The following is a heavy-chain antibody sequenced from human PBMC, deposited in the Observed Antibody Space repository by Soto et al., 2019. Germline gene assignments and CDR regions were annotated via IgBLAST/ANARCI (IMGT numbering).Heavy chain of an antibody. J-gene: IGHJ4*02. Sequence: QVKLVQSGAEVKKPGASVKVSCKTYGYTFINYDINWVRQAPGQGLEWRGWMNPNSGNTGHAQQFQGRVTMTRNTATSTAYMELSGLRSEDSAVYFCAKLGQNPASCPNFDYWGQGTLVTVSS. CDR1: GYTFINYD. CDR2: MNPNSGNT. CDR3: AKLGQNPASCPNFDY. V-gene: IGHV1-8*01. D-gene: IGHD2-21*01.